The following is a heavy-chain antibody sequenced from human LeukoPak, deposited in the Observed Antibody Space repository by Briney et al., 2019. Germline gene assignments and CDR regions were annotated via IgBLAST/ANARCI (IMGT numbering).Heavy chain of an antibody. CDR3: AREAYQLLSGTGDAFDI. J-gene: IGHJ3*02. CDR2: INPNSGGT. CDR1: GYTFTGYY. Sequence: GASVKVSCKASGYTFTGYYMHWVRQAPGQGLEWMGWINPNSGGTNYAQKFQGRVTMTRDTSISTAYMELSRLRSDDTAVYYCAREAYQLLSGTGDAFDIWGQGTMVTVSS. V-gene: IGHV1-2*02. D-gene: IGHD2-2*01.